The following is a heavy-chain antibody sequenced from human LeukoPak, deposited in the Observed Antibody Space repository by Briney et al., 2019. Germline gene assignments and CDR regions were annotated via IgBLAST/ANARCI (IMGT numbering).Heavy chain of an antibody. D-gene: IGHD5-18*01. Sequence: GGSLRLSCAASGFTFSSYAMSWVRQAPGKGLEWVSAISGSGGSTYYADSVKGRFTISRDNSKNTLYLQMNSLRDEDTAVYYCARDLPRGYSYGYYDYYYGMDVWGQGTTVTVSS. V-gene: IGHV3-23*01. CDR2: ISGSGGST. CDR1: GFTFSSYA. J-gene: IGHJ6*02. CDR3: ARDLPRGYSYGYYDYYYGMDV.